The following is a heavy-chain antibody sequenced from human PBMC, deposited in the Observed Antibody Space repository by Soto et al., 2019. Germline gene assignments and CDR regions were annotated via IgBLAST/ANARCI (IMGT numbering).Heavy chain of an antibody. CDR3: VKGGWLDF. J-gene: IGHJ5*01. V-gene: IGHV3-23*01. Sequence: EVPLLESGGGLVQPGGSLRLSCAASGFSFSTFEMSWVRQAPGRGLEWVSFISDDGSRTYYADAVKGRFTISRDNSNDPLYLQMNSLTAEDTAVYACVKGGWLDFWGQGNLVTVSS. CDR1: GFSFSTFE. CDR2: ISDDGSRT. D-gene: IGHD3-16*01.